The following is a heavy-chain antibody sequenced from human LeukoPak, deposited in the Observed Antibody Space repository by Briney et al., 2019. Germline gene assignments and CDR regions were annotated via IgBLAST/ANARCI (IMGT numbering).Heavy chain of an antibody. CDR1: GGSFSGYY. D-gene: IGHD3-22*01. J-gene: IGHJ4*02. V-gene: IGHV4-34*01. CDR3: ARGSRYYDSSGYYLH. Sequence: SETLSLTCAVYGGSFSGYYWSWIRQPPGKGLEWIGEINHSGSTNYNPSLKSRVTISVDTSKNQFSLKLSSVTAADTAVYYCARGSRYYDSSGYYLHWGQGTLVTVSS. CDR2: INHSGST.